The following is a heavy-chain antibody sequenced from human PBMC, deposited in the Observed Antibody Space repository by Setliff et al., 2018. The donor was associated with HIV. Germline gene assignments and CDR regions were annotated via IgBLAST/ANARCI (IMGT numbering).Heavy chain of an antibody. D-gene: IGHD4-4*01. CDR1: GGTLSSYA. J-gene: IGHJ6*02. V-gene: IGHV1-69*06. CDR2: IIPISGTA. CDR3: ARDSGDDYSDYYYYGMDV. Sequence: SVKVSCKASGGTLSSYAISWARQAPGQGLEWMGRIIPISGTANNAQKFQGRVTITADKSTSTAYMQLSSLRSEDTALYYCARDSGDDYSDYYYYGMDVWGQGTTVTVSS.